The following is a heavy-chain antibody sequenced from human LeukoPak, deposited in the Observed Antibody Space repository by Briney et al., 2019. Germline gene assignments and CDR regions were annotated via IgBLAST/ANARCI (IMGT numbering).Heavy chain of an antibody. CDR1: GFTFSSYS. CDR3: ARAGLGYCSGGSCYSRNWFDP. V-gene: IGHV3-21*01. Sequence: GGSLRLSCAASGFTFSSYSMNWVRQAPGKGLEWVSSISSSSSYIYYAGSVKGRFTISRDNAKNSLYLQMNSLRAEDTAVYYCARAGLGYCSGGSCYSRNWFDPWGQGTLVTVSS. D-gene: IGHD2-15*01. CDR2: ISSSSSYI. J-gene: IGHJ5*02.